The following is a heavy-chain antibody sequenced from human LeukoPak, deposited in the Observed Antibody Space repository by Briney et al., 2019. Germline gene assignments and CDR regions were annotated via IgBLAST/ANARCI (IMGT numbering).Heavy chain of an antibody. Sequence: LTGGSLRLSCAASGFTFTSYAMTWVRQAPGKGLEWVSTISGSGGSTYYADSVKGRFTISRDNSENTLYLQMNSLRAEDTAIYYCAEDLTYYYDSGGYYAYYFDYWGQGTLVTVSS. CDR3: AEDLTYYYDSGGYYAYYFDY. CDR1: GFTFTSYA. J-gene: IGHJ4*02. V-gene: IGHV3-23*01. CDR2: ISGSGGST. D-gene: IGHD3-22*01.